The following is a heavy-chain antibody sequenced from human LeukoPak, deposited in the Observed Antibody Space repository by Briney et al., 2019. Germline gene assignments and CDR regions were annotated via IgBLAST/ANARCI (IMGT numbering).Heavy chain of an antibody. Sequence: PGGSLRLSCAASGFTFSSYSMNWVRQAPGKGLEWVSSISSSSCYIYYADSVKGRFTISRDNSKNTLALQMNSLTPEDTAVYYCVKDRLTEAYCMEVWGQGTTVTVSS. V-gene: IGHV3-21*01. J-gene: IGHJ6*02. CDR1: GFTFSSYS. CDR3: VKDRLTEAYCMEV. CDR2: ISSSSCYI.